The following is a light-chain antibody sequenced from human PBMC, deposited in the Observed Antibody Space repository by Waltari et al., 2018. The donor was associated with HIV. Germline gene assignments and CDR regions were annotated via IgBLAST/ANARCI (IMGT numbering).Light chain of an antibody. CDR1: SRAIGAYDY. J-gene: IGLJ2*01. CDR2: DVS. V-gene: IGLV2-23*02. Sequence: QSALTQPASVSGSPGQSITISCTGTSRAIGAYDYVPWSPQHPDKAPKLIIYDVSTRPSGVSHRFSGSKFGNTASLTISGLQSEDEADYHCCAYAGPTGLSEVFGGGTKVTVL. CDR3: CAYAGPTGLSEV.